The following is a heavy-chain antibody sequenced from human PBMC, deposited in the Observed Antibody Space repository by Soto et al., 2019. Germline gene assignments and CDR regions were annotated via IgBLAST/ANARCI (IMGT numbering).Heavy chain of an antibody. J-gene: IGHJ5*02. V-gene: IGHV1-3*05. Sequence: QVQLVQSGAEEKKPGASVKVSCKASGYTFTSYAMHWVRQAPGQRLEWMGWINAGNGNTKYSQKFQGRVTITRDTSASTAYMELSSLSAEDTAVYFFARGTRFDWLQHYRATEHLFDPWGQGTLVTVSS. CDR3: ARGTRFDWLQHYRATEHLFDP. D-gene: IGHD3-9*01. CDR2: INAGNGNT. CDR1: GYTFTSYA.